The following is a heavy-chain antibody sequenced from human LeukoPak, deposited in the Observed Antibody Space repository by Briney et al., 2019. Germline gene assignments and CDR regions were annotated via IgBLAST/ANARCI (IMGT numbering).Heavy chain of an antibody. D-gene: IGHD4-17*01. J-gene: IGHJ6*03. Sequence: ASVKVSCKASGYTFTSYYMHWVRQAPGQGLEWMGWINPNSGGTNYAQKFQGRVTMTRDTSISTAYMELSRLRSDDTAVYYCAKNPYGDYVGDYYYMDVWGKGTTVTVSS. CDR3: AKNPYGDYVGDYYYMDV. V-gene: IGHV1-2*02. CDR1: GYTFTSYY. CDR2: INPNSGGT.